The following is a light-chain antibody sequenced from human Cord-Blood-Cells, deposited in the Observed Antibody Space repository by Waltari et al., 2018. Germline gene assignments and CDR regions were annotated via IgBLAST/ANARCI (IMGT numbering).Light chain of an antibody. Sequence: EIVLTQSPGTLSLSPGERATLSCRASQSVSSSDLAWYQQKPGQAPRLLIYGASSRATGIPDRFRGSGSGTDFTLTISRLQPEDFATYCCQQRYSTPLTFGGGTKVEIK. CDR3: QQRYSTPLT. CDR2: GAS. V-gene: IGKV3-20*01. CDR1: QSVSSSD. J-gene: IGKJ4*01.